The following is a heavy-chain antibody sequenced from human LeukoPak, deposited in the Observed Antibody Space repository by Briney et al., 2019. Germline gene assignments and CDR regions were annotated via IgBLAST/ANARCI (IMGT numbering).Heavy chain of an antibody. Sequence: GGSLRLSCAASGFTFSSYAMSWVRQAPGKGLEWVSAISGSGGSTYYADSVKGRFTISRDNSKNTLYLQMNSLRAEDTAVYYCAREGSSAERYTYDYWGQGTLVTVSS. CDR3: AREGSSAERYTYDY. D-gene: IGHD2-2*02. CDR2: ISGSGGST. CDR1: GFTFSSYA. V-gene: IGHV3-23*01. J-gene: IGHJ4*02.